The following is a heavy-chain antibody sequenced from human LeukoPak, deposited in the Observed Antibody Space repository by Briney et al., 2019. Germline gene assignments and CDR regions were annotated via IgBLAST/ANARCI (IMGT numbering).Heavy chain of an antibody. Sequence: SETLSLTCTVSGGSVSSYYWSWIRQHPGKGLEWIGYIYYSGTTNYNPSLKSRVTISVDTSKNPFSLKLSSVTAADTAVYYCARSVRYFVWLLHVWGKGTTVTVS. D-gene: IGHD3-9*01. V-gene: IGHV4-59*02. CDR1: GGSVSSYY. J-gene: IGHJ6*03. CDR3: ARSVRYFVWLLHV. CDR2: IYYSGTT.